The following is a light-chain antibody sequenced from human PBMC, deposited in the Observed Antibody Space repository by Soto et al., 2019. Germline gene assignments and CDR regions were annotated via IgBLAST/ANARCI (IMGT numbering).Light chain of an antibody. CDR2: AGS. CDR3: QQVNSFSHT. J-gene: IGKJ2*01. CDR1: QGIASH. Sequence: DIQLTQSPSFLSASVGDRVTITCRASQGIASHLAWYQQTPGKAPKFLIYAGSTLESGVASRLSGSGFGTEFTLTISSLQPEPFATYFCQQVNSFSHTFGQGTKLEIK. V-gene: IGKV1-9*01.